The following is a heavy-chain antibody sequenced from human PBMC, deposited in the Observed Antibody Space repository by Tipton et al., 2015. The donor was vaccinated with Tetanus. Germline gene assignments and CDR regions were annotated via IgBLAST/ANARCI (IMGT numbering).Heavy chain of an antibody. J-gene: IGHJ4*02. CDR1: GFTFNTYA. Sequence: SLRLSCAASGFTFNTYAMHWIRQAPGKGLEWVAVISFDGSNKYYADSVKGRFTISRDNSKSTLYLDIYSLRNEDTAMYFCARAVSPGENFDYWGQGTLVTVSS. D-gene: IGHD4-17*01. CDR2: ISFDGSNK. CDR3: ARAVSPGENFDY. V-gene: IGHV3-30*04.